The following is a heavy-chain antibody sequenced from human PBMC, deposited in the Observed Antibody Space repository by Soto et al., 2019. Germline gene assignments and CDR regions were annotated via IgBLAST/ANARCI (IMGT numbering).Heavy chain of an antibody. CDR2: IGTAGDT. Sequence: GGSLRLSCAASGFTFSSYDMHWVRQATGKGLEWVSAIGTAGDTYYPGSVKGRVTISRGNAKNSLYLQMNSLRAGDKAVYYCARGPYHPLYYDFDRTGTTTGENFDYWGQGTLVTVSS. CDR3: ARGPYHPLYYDFDRTGTTTGENFDY. J-gene: IGHJ4*02. D-gene: IGHD3-3*01. CDR1: GFTFSSYD. V-gene: IGHV3-13*01.